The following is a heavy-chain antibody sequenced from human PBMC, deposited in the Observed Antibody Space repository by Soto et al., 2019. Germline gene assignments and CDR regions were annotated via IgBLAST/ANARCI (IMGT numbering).Heavy chain of an antibody. CDR3: AKGVSTDCSNGVCSFPYYYQLDV. CDR2: INPNSYAG. D-gene: IGHD2-8*01. CDR1: GYSFTGYF. V-gene: IGHV1-2*02. Sequence: ASVKVSCKASGYSFTGYFIHWVRRVPGQGREGMGRINPNSYAGNYAQAFQGRITMARDTSISTAYMELSRLRSDDTAVYYCAKGVSTDCSNGVCSFPYYYQLDVWGQGTTVTVSS. J-gene: IGHJ6*02.